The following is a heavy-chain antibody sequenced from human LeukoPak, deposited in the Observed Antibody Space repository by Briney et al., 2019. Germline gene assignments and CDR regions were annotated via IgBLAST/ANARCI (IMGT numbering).Heavy chain of an antibody. V-gene: IGHV1-46*01. CDR1: GYTFTAYY. CDR3: VREKSGGTYDY. CDR2: IRPGDTRT. J-gene: IGHJ4*02. Sequence: ASVNVSCKASGYTFTAYYIQWVRQAPGQGLEWMGTIRPGDTRTTYAQKFQGRVTMTWDMSTTTGYMELSSLRSEDTAVYYCVREKSGGTYDYWGQGTLVTVSS. D-gene: IGHD3-16*01.